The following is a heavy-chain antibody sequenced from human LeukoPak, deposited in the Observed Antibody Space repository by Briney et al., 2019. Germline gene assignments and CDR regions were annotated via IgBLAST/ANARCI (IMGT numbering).Heavy chain of an antibody. Sequence: SETLSLTCTVSGGSISSGDYYWSWIRQPPGKGLEWTGNIYYSGSTYYNPSLKSRVTISVDTSKNQFSLKLSSVTAADTAVYYCATRPIGDYYYYYYMDVWGKGTTVTVSS. V-gene: IGHV4-30-4*08. D-gene: IGHD3-16*01. J-gene: IGHJ6*03. CDR3: ATRPIGDYYYYYYMDV. CDR2: IYYSGST. CDR1: GGSISSGDYY.